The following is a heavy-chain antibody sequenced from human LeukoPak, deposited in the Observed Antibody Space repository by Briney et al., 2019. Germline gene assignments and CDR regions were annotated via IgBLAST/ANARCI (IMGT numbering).Heavy chain of an antibody. CDR3: AGGRWLQLPVY. CDR2: IYYSGST. J-gene: IGHJ4*02. V-gene: IGHV4-59*01. CDR1: GGSISSDY. Sequence: PSETLSLTCTVSGGSISSDYWSWIRQPPGKGLEWIGSIYYSGSTNYNPSLKSRVTISVDTSKNQFSLKLRSVTAADTAVYYCAGGRWLQLPVYWGQGTLATVSS. D-gene: IGHD5-24*01.